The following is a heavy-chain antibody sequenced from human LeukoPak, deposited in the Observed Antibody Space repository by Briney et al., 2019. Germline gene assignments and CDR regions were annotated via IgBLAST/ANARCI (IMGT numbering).Heavy chain of an antibody. J-gene: IGHJ3*02. D-gene: IGHD3-10*01. CDR1: GFTVSSNY. Sequence: GSLRLSCAASGFTVSSNYMSWVRQAPGKGLEWVTVISYDGSNKYYADSVKGRFTISRDNSKNTLYLQMNSLRAENTAVYYCAKDFGLYYYGSGSWDAFDIWGQGTMVTVSS. CDR2: ISYDGSNK. CDR3: AKDFGLYYYGSGSWDAFDI. V-gene: IGHV3-30*18.